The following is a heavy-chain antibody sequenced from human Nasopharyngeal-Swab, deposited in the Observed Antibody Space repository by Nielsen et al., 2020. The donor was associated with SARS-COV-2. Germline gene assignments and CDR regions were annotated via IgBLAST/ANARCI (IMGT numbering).Heavy chain of an antibody. Sequence: ASVKVSCKASGYTFTSYAMNWVRQAPGQGLEWMGWINTNTGNPTYAQGFTGRFVFSLDTSVSTAYLQISSLKAEDTAVYYCARDGLSLQYSSGWYGWFDPWGRGTLVTVSS. J-gene: IGHJ5*02. CDR3: ARDGLSLQYSSGWYGWFDP. CDR1: GYTFTSYA. CDR2: INTNTGNP. V-gene: IGHV7-4-1*02. D-gene: IGHD6-19*01.